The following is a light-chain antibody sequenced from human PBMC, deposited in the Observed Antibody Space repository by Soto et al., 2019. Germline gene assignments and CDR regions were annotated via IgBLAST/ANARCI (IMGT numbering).Light chain of an antibody. J-gene: IGKJ3*01. V-gene: IGKV1-12*01. CDR2: EAS. Sequence: DIQMTQSPSSVSASVGDRVTITCRASQSINIWLAWYQQRPGKAPNLLIYEASSLQSGVPSRFSGSGSGTECTLTISSLQPEDFATYYCQQANSFPHTFGPGTKVDLK. CDR1: QSINIW. CDR3: QQANSFPHT.